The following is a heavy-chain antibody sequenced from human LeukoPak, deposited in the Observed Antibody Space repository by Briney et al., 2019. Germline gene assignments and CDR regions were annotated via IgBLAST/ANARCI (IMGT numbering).Heavy chain of an antibody. CDR1: GDTRTTYA. CDR2: IIPIFGTV. Sequence: EASVKVSCKGSGDTRTTYAINWVRQAPGQGLVWMGRIIPIFGTVNLAQKFQGRVTITADRATSTGYMELRSLRSDDTGIYYCARGPGGRTDYFEDWDQGTLITVSS. CDR3: ARGPGGRTDYFED. J-gene: IGHJ4*02. V-gene: IGHV1-69*06. D-gene: IGHD3-16*01.